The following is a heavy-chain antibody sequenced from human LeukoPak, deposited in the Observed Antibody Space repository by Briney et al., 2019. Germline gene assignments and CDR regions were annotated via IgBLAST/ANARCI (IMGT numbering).Heavy chain of an antibody. J-gene: IGHJ6*02. CDR2: ISYDGSNK. Sequence: PGRSLRLSCAASGFTFSSYAMHWVRQAPGKGLEWVAVISYDGSNKYYADSVKGRFTISRDNSKNTLYLQMNSLRAEDTAVYYCARDLLRLRGKGMDVWGQGTTVTVSS. D-gene: IGHD4-17*01. CDR3: ARDLLRLRGKGMDV. V-gene: IGHV3-30-3*01. CDR1: GFTFSSYA.